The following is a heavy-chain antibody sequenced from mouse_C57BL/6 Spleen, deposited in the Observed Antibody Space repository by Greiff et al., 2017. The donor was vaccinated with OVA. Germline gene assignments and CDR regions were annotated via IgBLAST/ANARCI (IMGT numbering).Heavy chain of an antibody. CDR2: INPSSGYT. CDR3: ARRDDGYYSAWFAY. D-gene: IGHD2-3*01. Sequence: QVHVKQSGAELAKPGASVKLSCKASGYTFTSYWMHWVKQRPGQGLEWIGYINPSSGYTKYNQKFKDKATLTADKSSSTAYMQLSSLTYEDSAVYYCARRDDGYYSAWFAYWGQGTLVTVSA. CDR1: GYTFTSYW. V-gene: IGHV1-7*01. J-gene: IGHJ3*01.